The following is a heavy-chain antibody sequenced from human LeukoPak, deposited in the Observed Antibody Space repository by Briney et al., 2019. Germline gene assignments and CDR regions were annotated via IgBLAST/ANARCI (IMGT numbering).Heavy chain of an antibody. V-gene: IGHV4-34*01. CDR1: GGSFSGYY. CDR3: ARDGGVVAASIGILDY. CDR2: INHSGST. D-gene: IGHD2-15*01. Sequence: SETLSLTCAVYGGSFSGYYWSWIRQPPGKGLEWIGEINHSGSTNYNPSLKSRVTISVDTSKNQFSLKLSSVTAADTAVYYCARDGGVVAASIGILDYWSQGTLVTVSS. J-gene: IGHJ4*02.